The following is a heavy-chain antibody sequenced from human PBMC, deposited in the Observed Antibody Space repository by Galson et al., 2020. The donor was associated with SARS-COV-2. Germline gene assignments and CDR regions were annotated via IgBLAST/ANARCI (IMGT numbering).Heavy chain of an antibody. Sequence: PSLTCTVSGGSISSGGYYWSWIRQHPGKGLEWIGYIYYSGSPYYNPSLKSRVTISVDTSKNQFSLKLSSVTAADTAVYYCAREWYYDSSGYYWEYAFDIWGQGTMVTVSS. CDR2: IYYSGSP. V-gene: IGHV4-31*03. J-gene: IGHJ3*02. CDR3: AREWYYDSSGYYWEYAFDI. D-gene: IGHD3-22*01. CDR1: GGSISSGGYY.